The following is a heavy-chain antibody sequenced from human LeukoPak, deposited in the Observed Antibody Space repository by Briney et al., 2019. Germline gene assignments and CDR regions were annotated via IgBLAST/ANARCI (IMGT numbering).Heavy chain of an antibody. Sequence: GGSLRLSCAASGFTFSSYGMHWVRQAPGKGLEWVAVIWYDGSNKYYADSVKGRSTISRDNSKNTLYLQMNSLRAEDTAVYYCARGRYCSSTSCYPAFDYWGQGTLVTVSS. D-gene: IGHD2-2*01. CDR2: IWYDGSNK. J-gene: IGHJ4*02. V-gene: IGHV3-33*01. CDR3: ARGRYCSSTSCYPAFDY. CDR1: GFTFSSYG.